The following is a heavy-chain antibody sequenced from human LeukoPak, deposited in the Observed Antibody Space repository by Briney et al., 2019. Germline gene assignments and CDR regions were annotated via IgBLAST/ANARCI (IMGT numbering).Heavy chain of an antibody. CDR3: ARDNISIDCSSTSCYRFHDAFDI. V-gene: IGHV4-61*02. D-gene: IGHD2-2*01. J-gene: IGHJ3*02. CDR1: GGSISSGSYY. CDR2: IYTSGST. Sequence: ASETLSLTCTVSGGSISSGSYYWSWIRQPAGKGLEWIGRIYTSGSTNYNPSLKSRVTISVDTSKNQFSLKLSSVTAADTAVYYCARDNISIDCSSTSCYRFHDAFDIWGQGTMVTVSS.